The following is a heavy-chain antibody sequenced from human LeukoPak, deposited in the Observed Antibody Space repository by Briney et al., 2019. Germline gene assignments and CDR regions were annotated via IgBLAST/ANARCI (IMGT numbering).Heavy chain of an antibody. Sequence: NWIRQSPGKGLEWVANIKQDGSEKYYVDSVNGRFTISRDNAKNSLYLQMNSLRAEDTAVYYCARDWAYESSGYCGYWGQGTLVTVSS. J-gene: IGHJ4*02. CDR2: IKQDGSEK. D-gene: IGHD3-22*01. V-gene: IGHV3-7*01. CDR3: ARDWAYESSGYCGY.